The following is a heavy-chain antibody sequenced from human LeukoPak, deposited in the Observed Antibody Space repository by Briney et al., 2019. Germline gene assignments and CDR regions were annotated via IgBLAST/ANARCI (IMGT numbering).Heavy chain of an antibody. CDR2: ISSGSIYI. J-gene: IGHJ4*02. CDR3: ARQAAGGTWFFDY. D-gene: IGHD6-13*01. V-gene: IGHV3-21*01. CDR1: GFTFSSYI. Sequence: GGSLRLSCAASGFTFSSYIMNWVRQAPGKGLEWVSSISSGSIYIYYADSVKGRFTISRDNARNSLYLQVNSLRAEDTAVYYCARQAAGGTWFFDYWGQGTLVTVSS.